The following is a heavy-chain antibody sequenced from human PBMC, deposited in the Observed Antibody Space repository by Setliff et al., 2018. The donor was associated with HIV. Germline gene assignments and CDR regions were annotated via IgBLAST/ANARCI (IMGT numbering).Heavy chain of an antibody. CDR2: ISYSGST. Sequence: ASETLSLTCTVSGGSVIISHYYWAWIRQPPGKGLEWIGSISYSGSTYYNPSLKSRVIISVDTSKNQFSLKLSSVTAADTAVYYCARGGGSRAATSSYYYMDVWGKGTTVTVSS. CDR3: ARGGGSRAATSSYYYMDV. D-gene: IGHD2-15*01. CDR1: GGSVIISHYY. J-gene: IGHJ6*03. V-gene: IGHV4-39*07.